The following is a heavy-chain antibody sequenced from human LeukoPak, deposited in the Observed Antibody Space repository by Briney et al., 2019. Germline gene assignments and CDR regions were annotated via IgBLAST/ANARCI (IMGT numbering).Heavy chain of an antibody. J-gene: IGHJ4*02. CDR2: ISAYNGNT. CDR1: GYTFTSYG. CDR3: ARDPYSYDSGGYYRALDY. V-gene: IGHV1-18*01. D-gene: IGHD3-22*01. Sequence: ASVKVSCKASGYTFTSYGISWVRQAPGQGLEWMGWISAYNGNTKYAQKLQDRVTMTTDTSTNTAYMELRSLRSDDTAVYYCARDPYSYDSGGYYRALDYWGQGTLVTVSS.